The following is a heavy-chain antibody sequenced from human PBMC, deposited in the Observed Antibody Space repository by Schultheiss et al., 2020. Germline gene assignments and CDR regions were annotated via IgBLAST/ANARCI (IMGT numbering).Heavy chain of an antibody. Sequence: GGSLRPSCAASGFTVSSDYMSWVRQAPGKGLEWVSIMYSGGMTYYADSVKGRFTISRDISKNTLYLQMNSLRVEDTAVYYCARDLGPTTAPRPGYWGQGTLVTVSS. V-gene: IGHV3-53*01. CDR1: GFTVSSDY. D-gene: IGHD6-6*01. CDR2: MYSGGMT. CDR3: ARDLGPTTAPRPGY. J-gene: IGHJ4*02.